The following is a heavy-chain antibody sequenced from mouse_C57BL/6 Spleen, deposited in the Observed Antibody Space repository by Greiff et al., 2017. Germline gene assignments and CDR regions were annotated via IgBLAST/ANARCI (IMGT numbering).Heavy chain of an antibody. CDR2: IDPSDSYT. CDR3: ARNVRYYAMDY. Sequence: QVQLQQPGAELVKPGASVKLSCKASGYTFTSYWMQWVKQRPGQGLEWIGEIDPSDSYTNYNQKFKGKATLTVDTSSSTAYMQLSSLTSEDSAVYYCARNVRYYAMDYWGQGTSVTVSS. V-gene: IGHV1-50*01. CDR1: GYTFTSYW. J-gene: IGHJ4*01.